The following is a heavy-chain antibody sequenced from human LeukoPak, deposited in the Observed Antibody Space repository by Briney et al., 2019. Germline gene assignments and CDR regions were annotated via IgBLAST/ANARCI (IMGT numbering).Heavy chain of an antibody. Sequence: GASVKVSCKASGGTFSSYAISWVRQAPGQGLEWMGRIIPILGIANYAQKFQGRVTITADKSTSTAYMELSSLRSEDTVVYYCAVITIFDFAPHDYWGQGTLVTVSS. J-gene: IGHJ4*02. V-gene: IGHV1-69*04. CDR2: IIPILGIA. CDR3: AVITIFDFAPHDY. D-gene: IGHD3-9*01. CDR1: GGTFSSYA.